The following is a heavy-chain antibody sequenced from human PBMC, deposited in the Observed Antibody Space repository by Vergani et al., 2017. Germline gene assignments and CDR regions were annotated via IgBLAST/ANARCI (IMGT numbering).Heavy chain of an antibody. D-gene: IGHD4-11*01. CDR1: GFTFTAHG. CDR3: ARDRRDYSTALVYYYYMDV. J-gene: IGHJ6*03. CDR2: ISGQNFRT. Sequence: EVQLLESGGGSAQPGESLRLSCVASGFTFTAHGLNWVRQAPGKGLEWVSCISGQNFRTHYADSVKGRFTISRDDSKNTVYLQINSLRAEDTAFYYCARDRRDYSTALVYYYYMDVWGKGTTVTVSS. V-gene: IGHV3-23*01.